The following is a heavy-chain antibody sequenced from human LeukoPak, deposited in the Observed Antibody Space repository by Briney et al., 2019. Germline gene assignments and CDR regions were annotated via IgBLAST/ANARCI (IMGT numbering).Heavy chain of an antibody. D-gene: IGHD3-22*01. CDR3: ARVEIGYYYDSSGYYDY. Sequence: PGGSLRLSCAASGFTFSSYWMHWVRQAPGKGLVWVSRISSDGSSTSYADSVKGRFTISRDNAKNTLYLQMNSLRAEDTAVYYCARVEIGYYYDSSGYYDYWGQGTLVTVSS. V-gene: IGHV3-74*01. CDR1: GFTFSSYW. CDR2: ISSDGSST. J-gene: IGHJ4*02.